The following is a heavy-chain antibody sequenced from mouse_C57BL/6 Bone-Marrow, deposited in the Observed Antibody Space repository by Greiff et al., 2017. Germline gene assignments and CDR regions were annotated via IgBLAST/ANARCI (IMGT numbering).Heavy chain of an antibody. CDR1: GFTFSSYG. D-gene: IGHD1-1*01. J-gene: IGHJ2*01. CDR3: SSNCYGSSYDY. CDR2: ISTGGSYT. V-gene: IGHV5-6*01. Sequence: EVQLEESGGDLVKPGASLKLSCAASGFTFSSYGMSWVRQTPDKRLEWVATISTGGSYTNYPDSVKGRFTISRDNATNTLYLQLSSLKSEDTAMYYCSSNCYGSSYDYWGKGTTLTVSS.